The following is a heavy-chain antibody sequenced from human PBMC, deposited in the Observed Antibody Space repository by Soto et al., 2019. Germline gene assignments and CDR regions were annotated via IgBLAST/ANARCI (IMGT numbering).Heavy chain of an antibody. V-gene: IGHV4-4*07. J-gene: IGHJ4*02. D-gene: IGHD3-16*01. CDR3: AKGGAYYFDS. CDR2: IYTRGST. Sequence: SETLSLTCPVSGASITNFYWSWIRQSARKGLEWIGRIYTRGSTDYNPSLKSRVTMSIDTSKNQLSLTLSSVTAADTAVYYCAKGGAYYFDSWGQGILVTVSS. CDR1: GASITNFY.